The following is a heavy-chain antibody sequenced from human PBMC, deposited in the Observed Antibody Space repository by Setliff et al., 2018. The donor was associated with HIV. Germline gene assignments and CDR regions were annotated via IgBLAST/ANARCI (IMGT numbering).Heavy chain of an antibody. D-gene: IGHD5-18*01. CDR2: IYKAGKT. CDR3: AKGGYGGAYYVAGY. CDR1: GFRVTDTY. V-gene: IGHV3-53*01. Sequence: PGGSLRLSCEASGFRVTDTYMAWVRQAPGKGLEWVTLIYKAGKTYYADFVKGRFTIARDDTKNTVLLPMTNLEPGDTAMYYCAKGGYGGAYYVAGYWGQGTKVTVSS. J-gene: IGHJ4*02.